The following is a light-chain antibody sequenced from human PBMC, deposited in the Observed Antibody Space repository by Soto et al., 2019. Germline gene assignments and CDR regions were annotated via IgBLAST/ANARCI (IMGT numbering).Light chain of an antibody. Sequence: QSVLTQPPSVSGAPGQRVTISCTGSSSNIGAGYDVHWYQQLPGTAPKLLIYGNSNRPSGVPDRFSGSKSGTSASLAITGLQADDEADYYCSSYVGNNNLVFGGGTKLTVL. J-gene: IGLJ3*02. CDR3: SSYVGNNNLV. CDR1: SSNIGAGYD. CDR2: GNS. V-gene: IGLV1-40*01.